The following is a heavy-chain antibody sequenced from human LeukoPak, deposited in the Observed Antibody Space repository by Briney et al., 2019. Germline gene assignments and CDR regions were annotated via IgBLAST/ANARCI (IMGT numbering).Heavy chain of an antibody. CDR2: MNPKSGNT. Sequence: ASVKVSCKASGYSFSSHDINWVRQATGQGLEWMGWMNPKSGNTDHAQKFQGRVTMSRNTSISVAYLELSSLRSEDTAVYFCVRRSRWFDPWGQGTLVTVSS. J-gene: IGHJ5*02. CDR3: VRRSRWFDP. CDR1: GYSFSSHD. V-gene: IGHV1-8*01.